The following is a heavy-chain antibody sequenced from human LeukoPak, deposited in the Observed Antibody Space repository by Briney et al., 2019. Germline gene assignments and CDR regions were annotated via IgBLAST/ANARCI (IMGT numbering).Heavy chain of an antibody. CDR2: IYTSGST. V-gene: IGHV4-4*07. CDR1: GGSISSYY. D-gene: IGHD4-17*01. J-gene: IGHJ5*02. Sequence: SETLSLTCTVSGGSISSYYWSWIRQPAGKGLKWIGRIYTSGSTNYNPSLKSRVTMSVDTSKNQFSLKLSSVTAADTVVYYCARDRAYMTTVTTGWFDPWGQGTLVTVSS. CDR3: ARDRAYMTTVTTGWFDP.